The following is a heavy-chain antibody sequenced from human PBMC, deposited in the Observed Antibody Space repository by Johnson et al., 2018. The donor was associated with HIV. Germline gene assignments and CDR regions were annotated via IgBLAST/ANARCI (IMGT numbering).Heavy chain of an antibody. CDR3: AKDMGNNDAFDI. D-gene: IGHD1/OR15-1a*01. J-gene: IGHJ3*02. V-gene: IGHV3-23*04. Sequence: MQLVESGGGVQRPGGSLRLSCAASGFTFDDFGMSWVRQAPGKGLEWVSAISGSGGSTYYADSVKGRFTISRDNSKNTLYLQMNSLRAEDTALYYCAKDMGNNDAFDIWGQGTMVTVSS. CDR2: ISGSGGST. CDR1: GFTFDDFG.